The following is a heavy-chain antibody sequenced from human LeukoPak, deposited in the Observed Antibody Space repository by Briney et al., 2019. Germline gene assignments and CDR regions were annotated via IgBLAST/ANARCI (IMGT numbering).Heavy chain of an antibody. CDR3: ARGPSPYPSSLGYFQH. CDR2: IYTSGST. Sequence: PSETLSLTCTVSGGSISSYYWSWIRQPAGKGLEWIGRIYTSGSTNYNPSLKSRVTMSVDTSKNQFSLKLSSVTAADTAVYYCARGPSPYPSSLGYFQHWGQGTLVTVSS. V-gene: IGHV4-4*07. J-gene: IGHJ1*01. D-gene: IGHD7-27*01. CDR1: GGSISSYY.